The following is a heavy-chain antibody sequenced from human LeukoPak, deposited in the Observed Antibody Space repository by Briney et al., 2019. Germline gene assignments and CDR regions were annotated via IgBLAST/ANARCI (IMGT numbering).Heavy chain of an antibody. CDR2: IIPIFGTA. CDR3: ARSAAIGRWFDP. J-gene: IGHJ5*02. CDR1: GGTFSSDA. D-gene: IGHD2-2*02. Sequence: GASVKVSCKXSGGTFSSDAISWVRQAPGQGLEWMGGIIPIFGTANYAQKFQGRVTITADESTSTAYMELSSLRSEDTAVYYCARSAAIGRWFDPWGQGTLVTVSS. V-gene: IGHV1-69*13.